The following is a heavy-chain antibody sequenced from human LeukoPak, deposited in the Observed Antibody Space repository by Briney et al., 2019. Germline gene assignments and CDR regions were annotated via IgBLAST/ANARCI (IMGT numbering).Heavy chain of an antibody. D-gene: IGHD3-9*01. Sequence: SETLSLTCTVSGGSISSYYWSWIRQPPGKGLEWIGYIYYSGSTNYNPSLKSRVTISVDTSKNQFSLKLSSVTAADTAVYYRARTHYDILTGSSFDRYYYGMDVWGQGTTVTVSS. CDR3: ARTHYDILTGSSFDRYYYGMDV. J-gene: IGHJ6*02. CDR2: IYYSGST. CDR1: GGSISSYY. V-gene: IGHV4-59*08.